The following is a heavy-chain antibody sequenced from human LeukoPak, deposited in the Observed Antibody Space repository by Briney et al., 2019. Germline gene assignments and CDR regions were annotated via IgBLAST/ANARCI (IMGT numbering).Heavy chain of an antibody. V-gene: IGHV3-20*04. Sequence: GGSLSLSCAASGFIFDDHGMSWVRQAPGKGLEWVSGINWNGGSTGYADSVKGRFTISRDNAKNYLYLQMDSLSAEDTAFYYCAKNLGSGWYFPSDYWGQGTLVTVSS. J-gene: IGHJ4*02. CDR1: GFIFDDHG. CDR2: INWNGGST. D-gene: IGHD6-19*01. CDR3: AKNLGSGWYFPSDY.